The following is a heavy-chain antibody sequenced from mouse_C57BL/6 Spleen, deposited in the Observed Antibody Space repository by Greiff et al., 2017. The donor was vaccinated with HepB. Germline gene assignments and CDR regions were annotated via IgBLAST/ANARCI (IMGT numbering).Heavy chain of an antibody. Sequence: EVQLQQSGTVLARPGASVKMSCKTSGYTFTSYWMHWVKQRPGQGLEWIGAIYPGNSDTSYNQKFKGKAKLTAVTSASTAYMELSSLTNEDSAVYYCTRSGVIDYDYDWDYYAMDYWGQGTSVTVSS. CDR1: GYTFTSYW. V-gene: IGHV1-5*01. J-gene: IGHJ4*01. CDR3: TRSGVIDYDYDWDYYAMDY. CDR2: IYPGNSDT. D-gene: IGHD2-4*01.